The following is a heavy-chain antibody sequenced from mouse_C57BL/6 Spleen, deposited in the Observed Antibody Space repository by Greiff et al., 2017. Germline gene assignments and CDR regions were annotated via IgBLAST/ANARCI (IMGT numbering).Heavy chain of an antibody. J-gene: IGHJ1*03. V-gene: IGHV1-82*01. D-gene: IGHD1-1*01. CDR1: GYAFSSSW. Sequence: VHLVESGPELVKPGASVKISCKASGYAFSSSWMNWVKQRPGKGLEWIGRIYPGDGDTNYNGKFKGKATLTADKSSSTAYMQLSSLTSEDSAVYFCARDTTVVGRYFDVWGTGTTVTVSS. CDR3: ARDTTVVGRYFDV. CDR2: IYPGDGDT.